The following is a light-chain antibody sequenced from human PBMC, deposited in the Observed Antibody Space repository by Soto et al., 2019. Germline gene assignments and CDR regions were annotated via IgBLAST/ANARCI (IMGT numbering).Light chain of an antibody. V-gene: IGKV1-39*01. CDR3: QQSYSTPIT. CDR2: AAS. CDR1: QSISSY. Sequence: DIQMTHSPSCLHAAVGAIVTITWRASQSISSYLNWYQQKPGKAPKLLIYAASSLQSGVPSRFSGSGSGTDFTLTISSLQPEDFATYYCQQSYSTPITFGQGTRLE. J-gene: IGKJ5*01.